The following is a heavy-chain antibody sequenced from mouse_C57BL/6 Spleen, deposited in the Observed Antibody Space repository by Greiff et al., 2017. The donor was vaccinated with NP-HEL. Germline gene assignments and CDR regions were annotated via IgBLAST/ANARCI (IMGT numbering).Heavy chain of an antibody. Sequence: EVKVEESGGGLVKPGGSLKLSCAASGFTFSDYGMHWVRQAPEKGLEWVAYISSGSSTIYYADTVKGRFTISRDNAKNTLFLQMTSLRSEDTAMYYCARRAQPYAMDYWGQGTSVTVSS. V-gene: IGHV5-17*01. J-gene: IGHJ4*01. CDR3: ARRAQPYAMDY. D-gene: IGHD3-2*02. CDR1: GFTFSDYG. CDR2: ISSGSSTI.